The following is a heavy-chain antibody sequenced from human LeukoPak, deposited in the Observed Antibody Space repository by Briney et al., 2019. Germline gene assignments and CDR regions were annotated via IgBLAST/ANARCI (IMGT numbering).Heavy chain of an antibody. Sequence: SVKVSCKASGGTFSSYAISWVRQAPGQGLEWMGGIIPIFGTANYAQKFQGRVTITADESTSTAYMELSSLRSEDTAVYYCARDSPYCSGGSCYSHNWFDPWGQGTLVTVSS. V-gene: IGHV1-69*01. CDR3: ARDSPYCSGGSCYSHNWFDP. D-gene: IGHD2-15*01. CDR2: IIPIFGTA. CDR1: GGTFSSYA. J-gene: IGHJ5*02.